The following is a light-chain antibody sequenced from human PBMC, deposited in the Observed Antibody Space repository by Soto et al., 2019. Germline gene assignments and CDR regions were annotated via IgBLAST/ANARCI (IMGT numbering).Light chain of an antibody. V-gene: IGKV1-27*01. CDR2: AAS. CDR3: RKYSSVIT. Sequence: DIQMTQSPSSLSASVGDRVTITCRASQGISNFLAWYQQKPGKVPKLLISAASTWQSGVPSRFSGSGSGTDFTITITSPQPVDVATYHCRKYSSVITFGQGTRLEIK. CDR1: QGISNF. J-gene: IGKJ5*01.